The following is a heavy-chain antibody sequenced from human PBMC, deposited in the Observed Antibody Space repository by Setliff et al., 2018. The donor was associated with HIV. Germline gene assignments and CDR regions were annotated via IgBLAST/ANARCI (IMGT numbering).Heavy chain of an antibody. CDR3: AKGDIAVAGTRFPLNDY. V-gene: IGHV3-23*01. CDR1: GFSITSYA. D-gene: IGHD6-19*01. CDR2: ISAGGNRT. Sequence: GGSLRLSCAASGFSITSYAMSWVRQAPGKGLEWVSGISAGGNRTNYVGSVRGRFTISRDSSKSILYLQLNSLRAEDTAVYYCAKGDIAVAGTRFPLNDYWGQGTLVTVSS. J-gene: IGHJ4*02.